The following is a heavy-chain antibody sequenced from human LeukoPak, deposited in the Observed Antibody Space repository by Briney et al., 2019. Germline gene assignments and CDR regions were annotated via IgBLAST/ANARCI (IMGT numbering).Heavy chain of an antibody. D-gene: IGHD2-2*01. J-gene: IGHJ6*03. CDR1: GYTFTSYG. V-gene: IGHV1-18*01. CDR2: ISAYNGNT. CDR3: ARERSIPAAIVHRYYYYYMDV. Sequence: ASVKVSCKASGYTFTSYGISWVRQAPGQGLERMGWISAYNGNTNYAQKLQGRVTMTTDTSTSTAYMELRSLRSDDTAVYYCARERSIPAAIVHRYYYYYMDVWGKGTTVTVSS.